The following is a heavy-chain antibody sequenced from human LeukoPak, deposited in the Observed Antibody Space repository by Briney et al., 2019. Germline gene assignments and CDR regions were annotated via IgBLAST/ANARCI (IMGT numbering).Heavy chain of an antibody. V-gene: IGHV3-21*01. CDR1: GFTFSSYS. J-gene: IGHJ4*02. CDR2: ISSSSSYI. D-gene: IGHD6-6*01. CDR3: ARDSYSSSGAYFDY. Sequence: GGSLRLSCAASGFTFSSYSMRWVRQAPGKGLEWVSSISSSSSYIYYADSVKGRFTISRDNAKNSLYLQMNSLRAEDTAVYYCARDSYSSSGAYFDYWGQGTLVTVSS.